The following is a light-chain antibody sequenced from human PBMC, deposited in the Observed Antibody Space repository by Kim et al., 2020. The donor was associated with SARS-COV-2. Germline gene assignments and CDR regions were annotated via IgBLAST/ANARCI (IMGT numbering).Light chain of an antibody. CDR2: SER. CDR3: AAWDDSLNGVV. Sequence: QGVTISCSGSSSNIGSNAVNWYQHLPAKAPKLLIYSERQRPSGVPDRFSGSKSGTSASLAISGLQSEYDADYFCAAWDDSLNGVVFGGGTQLTVL. J-gene: IGLJ2*01. CDR1: SSNIGSNA. V-gene: IGLV1-44*01.